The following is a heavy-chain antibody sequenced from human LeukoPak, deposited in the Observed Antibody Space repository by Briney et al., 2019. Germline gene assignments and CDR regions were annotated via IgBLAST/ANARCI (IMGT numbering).Heavy chain of an antibody. J-gene: IGHJ5*02. CDR2: IHYSGST. Sequence: SETLSLTCSVSGGPIRSDTFYWGWIRHPPGKGLEWIGSIHYSGSTYYNPSLESRVIMSVDISKNHFSLKLNSVTAADTAVYYCARPSPYGSGTLTWFDPWGQGILVTVSS. CDR1: GGPIRSDTFY. V-gene: IGHV4-39*02. D-gene: IGHD3-10*01. CDR3: ARPSPYGSGTLTWFDP.